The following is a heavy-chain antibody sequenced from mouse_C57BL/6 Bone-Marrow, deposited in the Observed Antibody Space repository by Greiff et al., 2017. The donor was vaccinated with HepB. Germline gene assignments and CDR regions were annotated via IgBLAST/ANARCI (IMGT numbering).Heavy chain of an antibody. CDR1: GYTFTSYW. J-gene: IGHJ4*01. CDR2: IHPNSGST. V-gene: IGHV1-64*01. Sequence: QVQLKQPGAELVKPGASVKLSCKASGYTFTSYWMHWVKQRPGQGLEWIGMIHPNSGSTNYNEKFKSKATLTVDKSSSTAYMQLSSLTSEDSAVYYCARRGVAYYYAMDYWGQGTSVTVSS. D-gene: IGHD1-1*02. CDR3: ARRGVAYYYAMDY.